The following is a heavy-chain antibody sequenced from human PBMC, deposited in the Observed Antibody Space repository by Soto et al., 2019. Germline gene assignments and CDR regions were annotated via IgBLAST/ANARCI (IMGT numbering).Heavy chain of an antibody. J-gene: IGHJ1*01. V-gene: IGHV4-34*01. Sequence: SETLSRTCAFYCGSVSGYYWSLIRQPPGKGLEWIGEINHSGSTNYNPSLKSRVTISVDTSKNQFSLKLSSVTAADTAVYYCARGLTHPSPSYFQHWGQGTLVTV. CDR1: CGSVSGYY. D-gene: IGHD2-2*01. CDR3: ARGLTHPSPSYFQH. CDR2: INHSGST.